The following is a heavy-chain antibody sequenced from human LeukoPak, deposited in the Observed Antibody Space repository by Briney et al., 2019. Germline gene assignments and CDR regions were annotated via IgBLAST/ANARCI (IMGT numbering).Heavy chain of an antibody. CDR2: ISSSSSYI. CDR3: AREGPIVVVPAADLYQDYYYYGMDV. Sequence: PGGSLRLSCAASGFTFSSYSMNWVGQAPGKGLEWVSSISSSSSYIYYADSVKGRFTISRDNAKNSLYLQMNSLRAEDTAVYYCAREGPIVVVPAADLYQDYYYYGMDVWGQGTTVTVSS. V-gene: IGHV3-21*01. CDR1: GFTFSSYS. D-gene: IGHD2-2*01. J-gene: IGHJ6*02.